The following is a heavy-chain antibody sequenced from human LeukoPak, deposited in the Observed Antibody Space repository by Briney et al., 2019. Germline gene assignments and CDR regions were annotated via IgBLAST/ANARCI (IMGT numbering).Heavy chain of an antibody. V-gene: IGHV3-23*05. CDR3: AKDRREGYPRDSFDV. CDR1: GFTFSSYA. Sequence: GGSLRLSCAASGFTFSSYAMSWVRQAPGKGLEWVSSIKSTGSGTYYGDAVKGRFTISRDNSENTLYLQMHSLRAEDTGLYYCAKDRREGYPRDSFDVWGQGTAVTVSS. J-gene: IGHJ3*01. D-gene: IGHD5-24*01. CDR2: IKSTGSGT.